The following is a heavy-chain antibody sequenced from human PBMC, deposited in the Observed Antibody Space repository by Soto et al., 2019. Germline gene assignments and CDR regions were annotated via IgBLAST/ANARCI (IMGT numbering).Heavy chain of an antibody. CDR2: ISGSGGST. CDR1: GFTFSSYA. J-gene: IGHJ4*02. D-gene: IGHD2-21*02. CDR3: AKDLRSSMGVVVTAYDY. V-gene: IGHV3-23*01. Sequence: EVQLLESGGGLVQPGGSLRLSCAASGFTFSSYAMSWVRQAPGKGLEWVSAISGSGGSTYYADSVKGRFTISRDNSKNTLYLQMNSLRAEDTAVYYCAKDLRSSMGVVVTAYDYWGQGTLVAVSS.